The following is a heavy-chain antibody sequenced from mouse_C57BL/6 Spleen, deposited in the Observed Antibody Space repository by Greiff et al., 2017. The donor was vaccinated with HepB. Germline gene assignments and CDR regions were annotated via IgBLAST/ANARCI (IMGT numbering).Heavy chain of an antibody. D-gene: IGHD2-4*01. CDR3: ARHSYDYDGFAY. CDR1: GFTFSSYT. CDR2: ISGGGGNT. Sequence: EVQGVESGGGLVKPGGSLKLSCAASGFTFSSYTMSWVRQTPEKRLEWVATISGGGGNTYYPDSVKGRFTISRDNAKNTLYLQMSSLRSEDTALYYGARHSYDYDGFAYWGQGTLVTVSA. V-gene: IGHV5-9*01. J-gene: IGHJ3*01.